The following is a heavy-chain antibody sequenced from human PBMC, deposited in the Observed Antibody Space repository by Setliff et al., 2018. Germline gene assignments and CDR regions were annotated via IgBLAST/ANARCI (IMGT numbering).Heavy chain of an antibody. D-gene: IGHD3-3*01. CDR1: DDSISSRHYY. J-gene: IGHJ6*03. CDR2: IFYSDTA. V-gene: IGHV4-61*01. Sequence: PSETLSLTCTVSDDSISSRHYYWSWIRQAPGKGLEWIGHIFYSDTAKYNPSLESRAAISVDSSKNQFSLELTSVTAADTAVYYCARMSGFLYLDVWGNGTTVTVSS. CDR3: ARMSGFLYLDV.